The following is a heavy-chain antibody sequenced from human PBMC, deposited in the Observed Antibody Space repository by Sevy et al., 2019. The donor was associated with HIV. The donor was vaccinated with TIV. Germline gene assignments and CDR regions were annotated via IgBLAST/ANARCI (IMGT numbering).Heavy chain of an antibody. V-gene: IGHV1-24*01. CDR3: AITKDYYDNSGYPFDY. CDR1: GYTLSQLS. Sequence: ASVKVSCKVSGYTLSQLSMHWVRQAPGKGLEWMGTFDPEDGETIYAQKFQGRVTMTEDKSTDKAYMQLTSLRSKDTAVFYCAITKDYYDNSGYPFDYWGLGTLVTVSS. CDR2: FDPEDGET. J-gene: IGHJ4*02. D-gene: IGHD3-22*01.